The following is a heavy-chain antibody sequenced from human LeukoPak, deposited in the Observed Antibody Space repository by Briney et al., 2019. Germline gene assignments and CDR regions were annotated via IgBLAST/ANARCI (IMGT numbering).Heavy chain of an antibody. J-gene: IGHJ4*02. V-gene: IGHV4-59*01. D-gene: IGHD3-16*01. CDR1: GGSISSYY. CDR2: IYYSGST. CDR3: ARERGGGVTSFDY. Sequence: PSETLSLTCTVSGGSISSYYWSWIRQPPGKGLEWIGYIYYSGSTNYNPSLKSRVSISVDTSKNQFSLKLSSVTAADTAVYYCARERGGGVTSFDYWGQGTLVTVSS.